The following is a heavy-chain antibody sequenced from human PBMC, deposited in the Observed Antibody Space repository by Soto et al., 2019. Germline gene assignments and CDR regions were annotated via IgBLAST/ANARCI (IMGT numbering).Heavy chain of an antibody. D-gene: IGHD6-25*01. Sequence: EVQLVESGGGLVQPGGSLRLSCAASGFTFGNYWMTWVRQAPGKGLEWVANIKGDGSAKSYLDSVRGRFTVSRDNAENSLVLQMNILRAEDTALYYCARDVSPGSSGYYLAAFDIWGQGTMVTVS. CDR1: GFTFGNYW. J-gene: IGHJ3*02. CDR3: ARDVSPGSSGYYLAAFDI. V-gene: IGHV3-7*05. CDR2: IKGDGSAK.